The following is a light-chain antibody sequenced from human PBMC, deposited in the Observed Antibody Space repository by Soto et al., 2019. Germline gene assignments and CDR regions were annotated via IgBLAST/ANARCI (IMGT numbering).Light chain of an antibody. V-gene: IGKV1-5*03. CDR1: QNINVW. CDR3: QQYNSYSWT. Sequence: DIQMTQSPSTLSASVGDRVTITCRASQNINVWLAWYQQKPGKAPKLLIYKASSLESGVPSRFSGSGSGTEFTLTISSLQPDDFATYYCQQYNSYSWTFGQGTKVDIK. J-gene: IGKJ1*01. CDR2: KAS.